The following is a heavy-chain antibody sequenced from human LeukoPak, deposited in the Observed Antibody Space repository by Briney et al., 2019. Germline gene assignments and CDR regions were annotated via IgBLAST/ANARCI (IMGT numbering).Heavy chain of an antibody. CDR1: GFTFSSYA. D-gene: IGHD1-1*01. V-gene: IGHV3-30*02. CDR2: IRYDGTKK. J-gene: IGHJ4*02. CDR3: ARESNWNGPPDY. Sequence: PGGSLRLSCAASGFTFSSYAMHWVRQAPGKGLEWVAFIRYDGTKKYYADSVKGRFTISRDNSKNTLYLQMNSLRAEDTAVYYCARESNWNGPPDYWGQGTLVTVSS.